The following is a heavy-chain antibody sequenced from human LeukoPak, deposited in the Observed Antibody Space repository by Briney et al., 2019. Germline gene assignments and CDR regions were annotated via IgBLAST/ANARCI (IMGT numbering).Heavy chain of an antibody. CDR2: IKQDGSEK. Sequence: GGSLRLSCAASGFTFSTYWMHWVRQDPGKGLEWVANIKQDGSEKYYVDSVKGRFTISRDNARNSLYLQMNSLRAEDTAVYYCSRAMDVWGQGTTATVSS. V-gene: IGHV3-7*01. CDR3: SRAMDV. CDR1: GFTFSTYW. J-gene: IGHJ6*02.